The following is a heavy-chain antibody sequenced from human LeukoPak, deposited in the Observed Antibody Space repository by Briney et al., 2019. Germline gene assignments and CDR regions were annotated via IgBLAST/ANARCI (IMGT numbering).Heavy chain of an antibody. CDR1: GYTFTSYA. Sequence: ASVKVSCEASGYTFTSYAIQWVRQAPGQRLEWMGWINAGHGNTKYSQKFQGRVTITRDTSASTAYMELSSLRSEDTAVYYCARGAGFAEPLPEYWGQGTLLTVSS. D-gene: IGHD1-14*01. CDR2: INAGHGNT. CDR3: ARGAGFAEPLPEY. J-gene: IGHJ4*02. V-gene: IGHV1-3*01.